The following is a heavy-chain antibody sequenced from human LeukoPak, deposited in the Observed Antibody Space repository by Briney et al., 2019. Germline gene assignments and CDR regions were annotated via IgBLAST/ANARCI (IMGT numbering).Heavy chain of an antibody. CDR1: GYTFTSYD. D-gene: IGHD5-18*01. CDR3: ARGLARTSMVTRGGVRFDY. Sequence: GASVKVSCKASGYTFTSYDVNWVRQATGQGLEWMGWMNPNSGNTGYAQKSQGRVTMTRNTSISTAYMELSSLRSEDTAVYYCARGLARTSMVTRGGVRFDYWGQGTLVTVSS. CDR2: MNPNSGNT. J-gene: IGHJ4*02. V-gene: IGHV1-8*01.